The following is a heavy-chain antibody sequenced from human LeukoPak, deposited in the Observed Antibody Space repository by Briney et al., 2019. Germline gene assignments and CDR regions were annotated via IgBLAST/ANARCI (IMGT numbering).Heavy chain of an antibody. J-gene: IGHJ6*02. CDR2: MNPNSGNT. CDR1: GYTFTSYD. V-gene: IGHV1-8*01. D-gene: IGHD6-13*01. CDR3: ATAGYSSSWFYYYYGMDV. Sequence: ASVKVSCKASGYTFTSYDINWVRQATGQGFEWMGWMNPNSGNTGYAQKFQGRVTMTRNTSISTAYMELSSLRSEDTAVYYCATAGYSSSWFYYYYGMDVWGQGTTVTVSS.